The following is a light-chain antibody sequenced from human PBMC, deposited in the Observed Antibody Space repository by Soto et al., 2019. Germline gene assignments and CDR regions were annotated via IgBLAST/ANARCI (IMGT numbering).Light chain of an antibody. V-gene: IGKV3-15*01. CDR3: QQYNNWHSWT. CDR2: GAS. J-gene: IGKJ2*02. Sequence: EIVMTQSPATLSVSPGERATLSCRASQSVSSNLAWYQQKPGQAPRLLIYGASTRATGIPARFSGSRSGTEFTLTISSLQSEDVAAYYCQQYNNWHSWTFGQGTNLEIK. CDR1: QSVSSN.